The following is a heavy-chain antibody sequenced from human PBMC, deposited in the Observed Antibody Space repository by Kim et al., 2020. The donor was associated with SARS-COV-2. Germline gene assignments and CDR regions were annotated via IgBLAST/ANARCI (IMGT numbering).Heavy chain of an antibody. J-gene: IGHJ5*02. D-gene: IGHD6-13*01. CDR1: GYTFTSYY. Sequence: ASVKVSCKASGYTFTSYYMHWVRQAPGQGLEWMGIINPSGGSTSYAQKFQGRVTMTRDTSTSTVYMELSSLRSEDTAVYYCALARPKHGSSWYGGLGWFDPWGQGTLVTVSS. CDR3: ALARPKHGSSWYGGLGWFDP. V-gene: IGHV1-46*01. CDR2: INPSGGST.